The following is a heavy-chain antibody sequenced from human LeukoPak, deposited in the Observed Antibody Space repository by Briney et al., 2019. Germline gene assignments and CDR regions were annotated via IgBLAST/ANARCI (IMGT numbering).Heavy chain of an antibody. CDR3: ARRRDLYSGSYYPFDY. V-gene: IGHV5-51*01. D-gene: IGHD1-26*01. CDR1: GYNFASYW. Sequence: GGSLKISCKGSGYNFASYWNGWVRQLPGKGLECTGIIYPGDSDTRYSRSFQGQVTISADKSISTAYLQWSSLKASDTAMYYCARRRDLYSGSYYPFDYWGQGTLVTVSS. J-gene: IGHJ4*02. CDR2: IYPGDSDT.